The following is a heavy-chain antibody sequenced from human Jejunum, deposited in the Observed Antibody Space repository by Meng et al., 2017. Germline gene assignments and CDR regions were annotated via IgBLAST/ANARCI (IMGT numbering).Heavy chain of an antibody. CDR1: GYSFTSYW. Sequence: GESLKISCKGSGYSFTSYWIGWVRQMPGKGLEWMGIIYPGDSDTRYSPSFQGQVTISADKSISTAYLQWSSLKASDTAMYYCARCSSAWPINYYYAMDVWGQGTTVTSP. CDR2: IYPGDSDT. J-gene: IGHJ6*02. D-gene: IGHD6-19*01. V-gene: IGHV5-51*01. CDR3: ARCSSAWPINYYYAMDV.